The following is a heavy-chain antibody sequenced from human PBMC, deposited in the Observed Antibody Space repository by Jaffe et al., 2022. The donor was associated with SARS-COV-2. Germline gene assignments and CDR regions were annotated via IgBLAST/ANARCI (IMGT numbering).Heavy chain of an antibody. V-gene: IGHV4-61*02. J-gene: IGHJ6*02. CDR2: IYTSGST. CDR3: ARDPPVLLWFGEPSGGMDV. CDR1: GGSISSGSYY. Sequence: QVQLQESGPGLVKPSQTLSLTCTVSGGSISSGSYYWSWIRQPAGKGLEWIGRIYTSGSTNYNPSLKSRVTISVDTSKNQFSLKLSSVTAADTAVYYCARDPPVLLWFGEPSGGMDVWGQGTTVTVSS. D-gene: IGHD3-10*01.